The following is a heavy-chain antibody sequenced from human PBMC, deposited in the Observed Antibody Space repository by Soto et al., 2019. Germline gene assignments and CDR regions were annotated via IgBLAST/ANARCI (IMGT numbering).Heavy chain of an antibody. CDR3: AHRQRATTGRPRGMDV. CDR2: IYWNDDK. D-gene: IGHD1-1*01. CDR1: GFSLNTNGEG. V-gene: IGHV2-5*01. J-gene: IGHJ6*02. Sequence: QITLKESGPTLVKPTQTLTLTCTFSGFSLNTNGEGVAWIRQPPGKALEWLAVIYWNDDKRHSPSLKSRLTITKDTSKNQVVLTMTNMDPVDTAIYYCAHRQRATTGRPRGMDVWGLGTTVTVSS.